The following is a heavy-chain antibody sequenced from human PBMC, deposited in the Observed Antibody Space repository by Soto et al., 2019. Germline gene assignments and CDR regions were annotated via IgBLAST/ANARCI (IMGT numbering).Heavy chain of an antibody. CDR3: ATYYVVSHPYGMDV. Sequence: PGGSLRLSCAASGFTFSSYTMSWVRQATGKGLEWVSSISGSSGYIYYADSMKGRFTISRDNAKNSLYLQMNSLRAEDTAVYYCATYYVVSHPYGMDVWGQGTTVTVSS. CDR2: ISGSSGYI. CDR1: GFTFSSYT. D-gene: IGHD3-16*01. J-gene: IGHJ6*02. V-gene: IGHV3-21*01.